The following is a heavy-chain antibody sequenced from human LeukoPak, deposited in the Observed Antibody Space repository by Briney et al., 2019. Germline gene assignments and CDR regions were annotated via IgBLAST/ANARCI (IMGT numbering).Heavy chain of an antibody. CDR2: ISSSGSTI. D-gene: IGHD6-19*01. CDR3: ALNRGSGWYFHY. CDR1: GFTFSSYE. Sequence: GGSLRLSCAASGFTFSSYEMNWVRQAPGKGLEWVSYISSSGSTIYYADSVKGRFTISRDNSKNTPYLQMNSLRAEDTAVYYCALNRGSGWYFHYWGQGTLVTVSS. V-gene: IGHV3-48*03. J-gene: IGHJ4*02.